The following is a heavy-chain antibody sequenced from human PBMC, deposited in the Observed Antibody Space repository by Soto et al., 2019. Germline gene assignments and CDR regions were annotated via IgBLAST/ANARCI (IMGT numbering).Heavy chain of an antibody. V-gene: IGHV4-59*13. CDR2: VYHTGST. J-gene: IGHJ4*02. Sequence: SETLSLTCDFSVASISTYYWSWIRQAPGRGLEWIGNVYHTGSTDYSSSLRSRVTISVDTSKNQFSLSMNSVAAADTAVYYCARRLFGSGWTLDSWGQGALVTVS. D-gene: IGHD6-19*01. CDR3: ARRLFGSGWTLDS. CDR1: VASISTYY.